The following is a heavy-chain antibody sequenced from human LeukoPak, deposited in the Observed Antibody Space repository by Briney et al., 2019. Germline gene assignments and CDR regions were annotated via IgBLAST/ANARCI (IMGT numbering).Heavy chain of an antibody. CDR3: AKDILPMVGPIDL. Sequence: GGSLRLSCAASGFTFSSYSMNWVRQAPGRGLEWVSSIRFTGSYIYYADSVKGRFTISRDNAKNSLYLQMNSLRAEDTALYYCAKDILPMVGPIDLWGRGTPVTVSS. CDR2: IRFTGSYI. V-gene: IGHV3-21*04. D-gene: IGHD3-10*01. J-gene: IGHJ2*01. CDR1: GFTFSSYS.